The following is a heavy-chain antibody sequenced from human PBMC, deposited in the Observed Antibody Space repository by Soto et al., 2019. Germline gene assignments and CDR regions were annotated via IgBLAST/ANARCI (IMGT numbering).Heavy chain of an antibody. CDR1: GFAFSSYG. CDR2: ISYDGSNK. V-gene: IGHV3-30*18. CDR3: AKVAYDYGMDV. J-gene: IGHJ6*02. D-gene: IGHD2-8*01. Sequence: PGGSLRLSCAASGFAFSSYGMHWVRQAPGKGLERVAVISYDGSNKYYADSVKGRFTISRDNSKNTLYLQMNSLRAEDTAVYYCAKVAYDYGMDVWGQGTTVTVSS.